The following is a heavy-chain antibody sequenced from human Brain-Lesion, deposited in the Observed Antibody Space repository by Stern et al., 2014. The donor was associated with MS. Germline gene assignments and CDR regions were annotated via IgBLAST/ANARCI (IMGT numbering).Heavy chain of an antibody. CDR3: AAICPRMEGACFDI. J-gene: IGHJ3*02. V-gene: IGHV4-31*03. CDR1: GAPVSSGGYY. CDR2: IHHTGAT. Sequence: VQLVESGPGLVKPSQTLSLSCTVSGAPVSSGGYYWTWIRQLPGKGLEWVGYIHHTGATFYNPSLKSRVAISVDTSENQFSLKLTSVTAADTAVYYCAAICPRMEGACFDIWGQGTMVTVSS. D-gene: IGHD3-3*01.